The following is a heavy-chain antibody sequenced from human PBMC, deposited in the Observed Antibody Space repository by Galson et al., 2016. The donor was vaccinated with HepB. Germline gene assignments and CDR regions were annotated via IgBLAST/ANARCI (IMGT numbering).Heavy chain of an antibody. D-gene: IGHD1-7*01. V-gene: IGHV3-48*02. CDR2: ISGPSTTI. CDR3: ARDEGLNLVYFYYGMDV. Sequence: SLRLSCAASGFTFSSYSMNWVRQAPGKGLEWVSYISGPSTTIYYADSVKGRFTISRDNAKNSLYLQMNSLRDEDTAVYYCARDEGLNLVYFYYGMDVWGQGTTVTVSS. CDR1: GFTFSSYS. J-gene: IGHJ6*02.